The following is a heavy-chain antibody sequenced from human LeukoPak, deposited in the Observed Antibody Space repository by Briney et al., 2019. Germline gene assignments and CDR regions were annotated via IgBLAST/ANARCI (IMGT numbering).Heavy chain of an antibody. CDR3: AGGALDY. CDR1: GFTFSDYW. Sequence: GGSLRLSCAASGFTFSDYWMTWVRPAPGQGLAWVAHINQDGSEQHFVGSVQGRFTISRDNAKNSLYLQMDSLRAEDTAVYYCAGGALDYWGQGTPVTVSS. V-gene: IGHV3-7*04. CDR2: INQDGSEQ. D-gene: IGHD3-16*01. J-gene: IGHJ1*01.